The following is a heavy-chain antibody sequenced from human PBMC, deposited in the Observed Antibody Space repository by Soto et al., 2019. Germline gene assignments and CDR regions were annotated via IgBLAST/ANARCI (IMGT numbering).Heavy chain of an antibody. CDR2: ISGSGGTT. Sequence: TASGFTFSSYAMSWVRQAPGKGLEWVSAISGSGGTTYYADSVKGRFTFSRDNSKNTLYLQMTSLRAEDTAVYYCAKTANGWFSAFDIWGQGTMVTVSS. J-gene: IGHJ3*02. D-gene: IGHD6-19*01. V-gene: IGHV3-23*01. CDR3: AKTANGWFSAFDI. CDR1: GFTFSSYA.